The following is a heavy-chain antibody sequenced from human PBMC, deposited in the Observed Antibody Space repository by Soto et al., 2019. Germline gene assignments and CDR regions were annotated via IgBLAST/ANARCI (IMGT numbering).Heavy chain of an antibody. CDR1: GYSFTSYR. J-gene: IGHJ2*01. Sequence: GESLKISCKGSGYSFTSYRIGWVRQMPGKGLEWMGIIYPGDSDTRYSPSFQGQVTISADKSISTAYLQWSSLRASDTAMYYCASPISYFYDSGGQNDVFSFPTRRSFDL. V-gene: IGHV5-51*01. D-gene: IGHD3-22*01. CDR2: IYPGDSDT. CDR3: ASPISYFYDSGGQNDVFSFPTRRSFDL.